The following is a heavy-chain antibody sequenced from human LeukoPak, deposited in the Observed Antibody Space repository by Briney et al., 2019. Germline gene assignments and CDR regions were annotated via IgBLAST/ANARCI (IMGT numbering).Heavy chain of an antibody. CDR2: INRSGDST. Sequence: GGYLRLSCAASGFTFYSYGMKWVRQAPGKGLEWVSGINRSGDSTSYADSVKGRFTISRDNSKNTLYLQMNSLRAEDTAVYYCVKDDNSGWFPPLDFWGQGTLVTVSS. CDR1: GFTFYSYG. V-gene: IGHV3-23*01. D-gene: IGHD6-19*01. J-gene: IGHJ4*02. CDR3: VKDDNSGWFPPLDF.